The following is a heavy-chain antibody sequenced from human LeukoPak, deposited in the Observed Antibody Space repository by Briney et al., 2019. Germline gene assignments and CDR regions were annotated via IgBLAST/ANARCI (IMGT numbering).Heavy chain of an antibody. Sequence: SETLSLTCAVYGGSFSGYYWSWIRQPPGKGLEWIGEINHSGSTNYNPSLKSRVTISVDTSKNQFSLKLSSVTAADTAVYYCARHVSNYYGSGSYYSGYMDVWGKGTTVTISS. CDR2: INHSGST. CDR1: GGSFSGYY. D-gene: IGHD3-10*01. J-gene: IGHJ6*03. V-gene: IGHV4-34*01. CDR3: ARHVSNYYGSGSYYSGYMDV.